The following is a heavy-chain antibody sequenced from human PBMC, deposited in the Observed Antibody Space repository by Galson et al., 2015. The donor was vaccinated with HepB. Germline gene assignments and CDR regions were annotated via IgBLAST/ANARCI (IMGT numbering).Heavy chain of an antibody. V-gene: IGHV4-61*09. CDR2: IYTSGAT. J-gene: IGHJ5*02. D-gene: IGHD6-13*01. Sequence: TLSLTCTVSGGSISSDTSYWTWIRQPAGKGLEWIGHIYTSGATQYSPSHESRVTMSVDTSKNQIPLKLSSVTAADTAVYYCARGRIAVASNLFDPWGQGTLVVVSS. CDR1: GGSISSDTSY. CDR3: ARGRIAVASNLFDP.